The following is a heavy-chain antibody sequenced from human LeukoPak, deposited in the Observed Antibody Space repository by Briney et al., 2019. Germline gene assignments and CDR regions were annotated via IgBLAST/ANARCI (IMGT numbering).Heavy chain of an antibody. CDR2: VIPIFGTA. CDR3: ARAPPAGYYFDY. CDR1: GGTFSSYA. J-gene: IGHJ4*02. Sequence: SVKVSCKASGGTFSSYAISWVRQAPGQGLEWMGGVIPIFGTANYAQKFQGRVTITADESTSTAYMELSSLRSEDTAVYYCARAPPAGYYFDYWGQGTLVTVSS. V-gene: IGHV1-69*13. D-gene: IGHD6-19*01.